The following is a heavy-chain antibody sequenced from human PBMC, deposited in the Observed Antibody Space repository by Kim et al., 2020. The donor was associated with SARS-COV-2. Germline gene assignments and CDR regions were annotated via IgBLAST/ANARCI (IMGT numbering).Heavy chain of an antibody. D-gene: IGHD3-10*01. Sequence: KRYSPSLKSRLTITKDTSKNQVVLTMTNMDPVDTATYYCARSFGTNAFDIWGQGTMVTVSS. CDR3: ARSFGTNAFDI. V-gene: IGHV2-5*01. J-gene: IGHJ3*02. CDR2: K.